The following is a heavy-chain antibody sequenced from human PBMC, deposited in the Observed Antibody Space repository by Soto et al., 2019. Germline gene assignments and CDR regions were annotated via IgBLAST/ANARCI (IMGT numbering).Heavy chain of an antibody. J-gene: IGHJ4*02. CDR3: AKDRGSGWPEMYYFDY. D-gene: IGHD6-19*01. Sequence: QVQLVESGGGVVQPGRSLRLSCAASGFTFSSYGMHWVRQAPGKGLEWVAVISYDGSNKYYADSVKGRFTISRDNSKNTLYLQMNSLRAEDTAVYYWAKDRGSGWPEMYYFDYWGQGTLVTVSS. CDR2: ISYDGSNK. CDR1: GFTFSSYG. V-gene: IGHV3-30*18.